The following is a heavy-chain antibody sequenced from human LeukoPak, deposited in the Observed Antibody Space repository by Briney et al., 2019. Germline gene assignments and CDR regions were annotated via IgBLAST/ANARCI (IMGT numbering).Heavy chain of an antibody. CDR2: ISAYNGNT. CDR3: VVPAPLMDV. V-gene: IGHV1-18*01. D-gene: IGHD2-2*01. CDR1: GYTFTSYG. J-gene: IGHJ6*02. Sequence: PGESLKISCKASGYTFTSYGISWVRQAPGQGLEWMGWISAYNGNTNYAQKLQGRVTMTTDTSTSTAYMELRSLRSDDTAVYYCVVPAPLMDVWGQGTTVTVSS.